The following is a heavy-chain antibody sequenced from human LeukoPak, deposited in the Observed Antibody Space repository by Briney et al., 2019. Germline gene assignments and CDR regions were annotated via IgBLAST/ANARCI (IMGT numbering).Heavy chain of an antibody. V-gene: IGHV3-7*05. D-gene: IGHD4-11*01. CDR3: ARANSVCFEY. J-gene: IGHJ4*02. Sequence: GGSLRLSCAASGFSFSTYWMTWVRQAPGKGLEWVANINADGSEKYYVDSVRGRFTVSRDNAKNSLYLQMTSLRAEDTAVYYRARANSVCFEYWGQGTLVTVSS. CDR2: INADGSEK. CDR1: GFSFSTYW.